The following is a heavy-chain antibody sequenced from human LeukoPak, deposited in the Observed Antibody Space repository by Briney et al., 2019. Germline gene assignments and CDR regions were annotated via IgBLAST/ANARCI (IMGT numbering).Heavy chain of an antibody. V-gene: IGHV5-51*01. CDR2: IYPGDSDT. Sequence: GESLNTSCKTSGYRFTTYWIGWVRQMPGKGLEWRGIIYPGDSDTRYSPSFQGQVTISTDKSISTAYLQWSSLKASDTAMYYCARTGYSSGWYGGFDIWGQGTMVTVSS. CDR1: GYRFTTYW. J-gene: IGHJ3*02. CDR3: ARTGYSSGWYGGFDI. D-gene: IGHD6-19*01.